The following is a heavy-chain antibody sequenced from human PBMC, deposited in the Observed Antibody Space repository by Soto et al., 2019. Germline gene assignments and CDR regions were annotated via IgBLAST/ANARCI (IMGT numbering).Heavy chain of an antibody. CDR2: IWYDGSNK. V-gene: IGHV3-33*01. CDR3: ARDGVSVLRYFDWLYSRNYYGMDV. J-gene: IGHJ6*02. D-gene: IGHD3-9*01. Sequence: XGSLRLSCAASGVTFSSYGMHWVRQAPGKGLEWVAVIWYDGSNKYYADSVKGRFTISRDNSKNTLYLQMNSLRAEDTAVYYCARDGVSVLRYFDWLYSRNYYGMDVWGQGTTVTVSS. CDR1: GVTFSSYG.